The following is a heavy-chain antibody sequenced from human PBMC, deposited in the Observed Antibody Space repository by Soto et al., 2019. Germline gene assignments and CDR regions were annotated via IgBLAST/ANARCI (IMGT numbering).Heavy chain of an antibody. CDR1: GASISSGSW. Sequence: QVHLQESGPGLVKPSGTLSLTCAVSGASISSGSWWSWVRQPPGKGLEWIGEILHDGSTNYNPSLKSRVTMSVDKSKNYFSLELTSVTAADTALYYCARDEYNDSSDWGQGTLVTVSS. CDR2: ILHDGST. J-gene: IGHJ4*02. V-gene: IGHV4-4*02. CDR3: ARDEYNDSSD. D-gene: IGHD1-1*01.